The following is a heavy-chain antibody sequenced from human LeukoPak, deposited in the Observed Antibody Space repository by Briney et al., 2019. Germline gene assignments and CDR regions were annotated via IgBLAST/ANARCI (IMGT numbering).Heavy chain of an antibody. J-gene: IGHJ4*02. Sequence: PSETLSLTCTVSGGSISSGSYYWSWIRQPAGKGLEWIGRIYTSGSTNYNPSLKSRVTISVDTSKNQFSLKLCPVTAADTAVYYCARDGGATLYWGQGTLVTVSS. CDR3: ARDGGATLY. D-gene: IGHD1-26*01. V-gene: IGHV4-61*02. CDR1: GGSISSGSYY. CDR2: IYTSGST.